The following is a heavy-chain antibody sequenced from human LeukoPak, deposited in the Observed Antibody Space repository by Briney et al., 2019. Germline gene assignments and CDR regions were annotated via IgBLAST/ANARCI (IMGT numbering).Heavy chain of an antibody. CDR2: IWYDGSNK. V-gene: IGHV3-33*08. D-gene: IGHD1-20*01. Sequence: GASLRLSCAASGFTFSSYAMSWVRQAPGKGLEWVAVIWYDGSNKDYADSVKGRFTISRDNSKNTLYLQMNSLRAEDTAVYYCARYNWNDAGFDIWGQGTLVTVSS. CDR3: ARYNWNDAGFDI. CDR1: GFTFSSYA. J-gene: IGHJ3*02.